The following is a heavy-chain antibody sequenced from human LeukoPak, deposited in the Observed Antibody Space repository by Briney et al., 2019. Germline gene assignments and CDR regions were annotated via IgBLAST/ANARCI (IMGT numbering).Heavy chain of an antibody. D-gene: IGHD3-22*01. CDR2: ISGSGST. CDR3: AKHHMIVVGD. Sequence: GASVKVSCKASRYTFTSYYMHWVRQAPGKGLEWVSAISGSGSTYYADSVKGRFTISRDNSKNTLYLQMNSLRAEDTAVYYCAKHHMIVVGDWGQGTLVTVSS. J-gene: IGHJ4*02. V-gene: IGHV3-23*01. CDR1: RYTFTSYY.